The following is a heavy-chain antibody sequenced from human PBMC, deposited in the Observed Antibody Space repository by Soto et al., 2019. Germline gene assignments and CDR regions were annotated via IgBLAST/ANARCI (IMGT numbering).Heavy chain of an antibody. CDR2: ISYAGSNK. D-gene: IGHD3-10*01. Sequence: GGSLRLSCAASGFTFSNYGMHWVRQAPGKGLEWVAVISYAGSNKYYVDSVKGRFTISRDNSKNTLFLQMDSLRAEDTAVYYCAKDTASHPSYGSGSRFAHWRQGTLVTVPQ. CDR1: GFTFSNYG. CDR3: AKDTASHPSYGSGSRFAH. J-gene: IGHJ4*01. V-gene: IGHV3-30*18.